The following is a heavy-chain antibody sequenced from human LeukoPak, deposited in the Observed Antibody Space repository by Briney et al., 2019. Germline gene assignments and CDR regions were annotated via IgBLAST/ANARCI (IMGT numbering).Heavy chain of an antibody. CDR1: GFTFSSYA. CDR3: AKDYSNYDRFEY. D-gene: IGHD4-11*01. J-gene: IGHJ4*02. Sequence: GGSLRLSCAASGFTFSSYAMSWVRQAPGKGLEWVSTISATDVSTYYADSVKGRLTLSRDNSQNTLYLQMNSLRAEDTAVYYCAKDYSNYDRFEYWGQGTLVTVSS. CDR2: ISATDVST. V-gene: IGHV3-23*01.